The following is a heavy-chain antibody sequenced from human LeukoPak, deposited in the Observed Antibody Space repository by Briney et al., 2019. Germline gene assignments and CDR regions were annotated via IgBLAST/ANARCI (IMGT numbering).Heavy chain of an antibody. CDR3: ARVALSGYSYGYYYYYYTDV. J-gene: IGHJ6*03. V-gene: IGHV3-20*04. D-gene: IGHD5-18*01. CDR1: GFTFGDYG. Sequence: PGGSLRLSCAASGFTFGDYGMCWVRQAPGKGLEWVSGINWNGGSTGYADSVKGRFTISRDNAKNSLYLQMNSLRAEDTALYYCARVALSGYSYGYYYYYYTDVWGKGTTVTVSS. CDR2: INWNGGST.